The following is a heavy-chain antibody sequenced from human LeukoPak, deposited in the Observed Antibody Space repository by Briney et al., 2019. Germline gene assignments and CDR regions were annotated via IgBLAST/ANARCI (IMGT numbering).Heavy chain of an antibody. D-gene: IGHD3-10*01. CDR1: GFTVSAYA. Sequence: PGGSLRLSCAASGFTVSAYAMAWVRQAPGKGLEWVSTTYDDNTYYADSVKGRFAISTGNSKNTLYLQMNSLRVEDTAVYFCAARKVRGVWFYLDYWGQGTLVTVSS. V-gene: IGHV3-23*01. CDR2: TYDDNT. CDR3: AARKVRGVWFYLDY. J-gene: IGHJ4*02.